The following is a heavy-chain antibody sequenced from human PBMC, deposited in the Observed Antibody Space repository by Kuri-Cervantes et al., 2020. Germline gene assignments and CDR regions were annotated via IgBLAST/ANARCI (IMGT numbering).Heavy chain of an antibody. V-gene: IGHV4-38-2*01. CDR1: GYSISSGYY. CDR2: IYHRGST. D-gene: IGHD6-19*01. J-gene: IGHJ1*01. CDR3: ARLGSGWVQH. Sequence: ESLKISCAVSGYSISSGYYWGWIRQPPGKGLEWIGSIYHRGSTYYNPSLKSRVTISVDTSKNQFSLKLSSVTAADTAVYYCARLGSGWVQHWGQGTLVTVSS.